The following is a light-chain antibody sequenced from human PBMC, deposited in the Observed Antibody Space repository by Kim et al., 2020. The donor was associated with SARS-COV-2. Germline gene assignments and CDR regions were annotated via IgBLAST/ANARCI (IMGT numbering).Light chain of an antibody. CDR1: QSISSW. V-gene: IGKV1-5*03. Sequence: SSPSASVGDRVTITCRASQSISSWLAWYQQKPGKAPKLLIYKASSLESGVPSRFSGSGSGTEFTLTISSLQPDDFATYYCQQYRTFGQGTKVDIK. CDR3: QQYRT. CDR2: KAS. J-gene: IGKJ1*01.